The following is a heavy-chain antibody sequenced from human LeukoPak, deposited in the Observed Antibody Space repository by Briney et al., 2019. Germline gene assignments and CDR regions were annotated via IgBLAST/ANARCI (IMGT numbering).Heavy chain of an antibody. D-gene: IGHD1-26*01. Sequence: PSETLSLTCAVYGGSFSGYYWSWIRQPPGKGLEWIGEINHSGSTNYNPSLKSRVTISIDTSKNLFSLKLSSVTATDTAVYYCARDGSSGSSNDVFDIWGQGTMVTVSA. CDR1: GGSFSGYY. CDR2: INHSGST. J-gene: IGHJ3*02. V-gene: IGHV4-34*01. CDR3: ARDGSSGSSNDVFDI.